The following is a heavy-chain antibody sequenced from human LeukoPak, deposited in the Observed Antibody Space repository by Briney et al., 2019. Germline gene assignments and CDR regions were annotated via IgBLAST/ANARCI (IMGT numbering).Heavy chain of an antibody. J-gene: IGHJ6*03. CDR1: GFRFDDYD. CDR3: AKNGDRGAYCSGGSCYPYYYYNMDV. CDR2: ISSTGGTA. D-gene: IGHD2-15*01. V-gene: IGHV3-23*01. Sequence: GGSLRLSCTGSGFRFDDYDMTWVRQSPGKGLEWVSAISSTGGTAYYAESVKGRFTISRDNSKNTLYLQMNSLRAEDTAIYYCAKNGDRGAYCSGGSCYPYYYYNMDVWGKGTTVTISS.